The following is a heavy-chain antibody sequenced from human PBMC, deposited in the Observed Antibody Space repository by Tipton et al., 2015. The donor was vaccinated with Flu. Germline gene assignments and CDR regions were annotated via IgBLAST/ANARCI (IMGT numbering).Heavy chain of an antibody. Sequence: TLSLTCAVSGDSINSCSYFWSWVRQPAGKGLEWIGRVDCSGNTYYNPSLKSRVTMSIDTSNKRFSVKVRSVTAADTAVYYCARGDRYTRGLNTVYYYYYMDVWGQGTTVSVSS. J-gene: IGHJ6*02. CDR1: GDSINSCSYF. CDR2: VDCSGNT. D-gene: IGHD3-22*01. CDR3: ARGDRYTRGLNTVYYYYYMDV. V-gene: IGHV4-61*02.